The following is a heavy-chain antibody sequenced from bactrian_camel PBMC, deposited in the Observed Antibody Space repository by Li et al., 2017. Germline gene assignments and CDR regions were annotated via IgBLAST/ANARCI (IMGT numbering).Heavy chain of an antibody. D-gene: IGHD2*01. J-gene: IGHJ6*01. V-gene: IGHV3S1*01. CDR1: GYTYSGNC. Sequence: VQLVESGGGSVQAGGSLRLSCAFSGYTYSGNCMAWFRQAPGKEREGVATIYTGDGTTSYADSVKGRFTISQDNAQSTVYLQMDSLKVEDSAMYYCAADTMGPSCLSVLPGLKRDYFGYWGQGTQVTVS. CDR2: IYTGDGTT. CDR3: AADTMGPSCLSVLPGLKRDYFGY.